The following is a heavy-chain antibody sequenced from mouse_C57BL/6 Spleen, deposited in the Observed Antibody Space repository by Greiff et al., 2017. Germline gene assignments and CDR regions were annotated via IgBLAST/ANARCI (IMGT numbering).Heavy chain of an antibody. J-gene: IGHJ1*03. Sequence: VKLQQPGAELVRPGSSVKLSCKASGYTFTSYWMHWVKQRPIQGLEWIGNIDPSDSETHYNQKFKDKATLTVDKSSSTAYMQLSSLTSEDSAVYYCAAGPSYWYFDVWGTGTTVTVSS. CDR3: AAGPSYWYFDV. D-gene: IGHD3-3*01. CDR2: IDPSDSET. CDR1: GYTFTSYW. V-gene: IGHV1-52*01.